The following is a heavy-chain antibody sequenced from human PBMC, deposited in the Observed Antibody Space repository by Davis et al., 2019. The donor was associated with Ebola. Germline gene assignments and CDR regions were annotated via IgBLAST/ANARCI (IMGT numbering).Heavy chain of an antibody. Sequence: ASVKVSCKASGYTFTSYHIYWVRKGEGQGLEWMGGFDPEDGETIYPQQFQGRVTMTEDASSDTAYMELSSLRSEDTAVYYCAFPPYHYHTSGHFAEYFQHWGQGTLVTVSS. CDR3: AFPPYHYHTSGHFAEYFQH. CDR2: FDPEDGET. CDR1: GYTFTSYH. D-gene: IGHD3-22*01. V-gene: IGHV1-24*01. J-gene: IGHJ1*01.